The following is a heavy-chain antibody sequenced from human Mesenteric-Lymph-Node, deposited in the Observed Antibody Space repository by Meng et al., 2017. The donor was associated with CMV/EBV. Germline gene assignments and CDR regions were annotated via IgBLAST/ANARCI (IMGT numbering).Heavy chain of an antibody. J-gene: IGHJ4*02. CDR3: ARLYGSSFDY. Sequence: LTCTVSGDSISSSNYYWGWIRQAPGKGLEWIGSLRHGGSTRYNPSLESRVTISVDTSKNEFSLKMSSVSAADTAVYYCARLYGSSFDYWGQGTLVTVSS. D-gene: IGHD4-23*01. CDR2: LRHGGST. CDR1: GDSISSSNYY. V-gene: IGHV4-39*01.